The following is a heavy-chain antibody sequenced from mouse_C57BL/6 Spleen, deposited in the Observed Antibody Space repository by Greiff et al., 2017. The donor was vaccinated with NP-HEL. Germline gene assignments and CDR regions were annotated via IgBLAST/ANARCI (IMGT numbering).Heavy chain of an antibody. J-gene: IGHJ4*01. V-gene: IGHV6-3*01. CDR1: GFTFSNYW. D-gene: IGHD2-4*01. Sequence: EVQLQESGGGLVQPGGSMKLSCVASGFTFSNYWMNWVRQSPEKGLEWVAQIRLKSDNYATHYAESVKGRFTISRDDSKSSVYLQMNNLRAEDTGIYYCTYYDYDYYAMDYWGQGTSVTVSS. CDR3: TYYDYDYYAMDY. CDR2: IRLKSDNYAT.